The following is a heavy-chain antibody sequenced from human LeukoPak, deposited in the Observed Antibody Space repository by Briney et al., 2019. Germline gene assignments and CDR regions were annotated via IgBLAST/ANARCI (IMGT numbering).Heavy chain of an antibody. J-gene: IGHJ4*02. CDR2: IYYSRST. Sequence: SETLSLTCTVSGGSISRGSYFWGWMRQPPGKELEWIGSIYYSRSTYYYPSIKSRVTVSVATSKNHSSLRLSSVTAADTAVYYCARAYSPHYWGQGTLVTVSS. CDR1: GGSISRGSYF. CDR3: ARAYSPHY. V-gene: IGHV4-39*02. D-gene: IGHD5-18*01.